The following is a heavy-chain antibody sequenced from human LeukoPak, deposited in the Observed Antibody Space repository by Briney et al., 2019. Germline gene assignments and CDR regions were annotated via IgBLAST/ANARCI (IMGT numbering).Heavy chain of an antibody. D-gene: IGHD5-18*01. Sequence: SETLSLTCTVSGYSISSGYYWGWIRQPPGKGLEWIGSIYHSGSTYYNPSLKSRVTISVDTSKNQFSLKLSSVTAADTAVYYCARIPVDSRWIQLWPPGAFDIWGQGTMVTVSS. CDR3: ARIPVDSRWIQLWPPGAFDI. V-gene: IGHV4-38-2*02. J-gene: IGHJ3*02. CDR2: IYHSGST. CDR1: GYSISSGYY.